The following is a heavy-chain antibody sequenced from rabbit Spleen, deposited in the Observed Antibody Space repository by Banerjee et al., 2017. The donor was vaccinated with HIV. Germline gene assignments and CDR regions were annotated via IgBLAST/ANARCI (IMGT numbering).Heavy chain of an antibody. Sequence: QSLEESGGDLVKPGASLTLTCTASGFDFSSNAMCWVRQAPGKGPEWIACVYAGSSGSTYYASWAKGRFTISKTSSTPVTLKMTSLTAADTAPYFCARSLYNGDAYTTAIFLDLWGPGTLVTVS. CDR3: ARSLYNGDAYTTAIFLDL. CDR2: VYAGSSGST. V-gene: IGHV1S40*01. D-gene: IGHD6-1*01. CDR1: GFDFSSNA. J-gene: IGHJ4*01.